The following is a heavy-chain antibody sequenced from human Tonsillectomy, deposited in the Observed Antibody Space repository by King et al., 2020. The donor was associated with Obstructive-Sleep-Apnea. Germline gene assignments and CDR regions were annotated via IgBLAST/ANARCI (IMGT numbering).Heavy chain of an antibody. Sequence: QLQESDPGLVKPSETLSLTCTVSGGSISSYYWSWIRQTPGKGLEWIGYIYYSGSTNYNPSLKSRVTISVDTSKNQFSLKLRSVTAADTAVYYCAAIAVAGSFYYYAMDVWGQGTTVTVSS. D-gene: IGHD6-19*01. J-gene: IGHJ6*02. CDR1: GGSISSYY. CDR3: AAIAVAGSFYYYAMDV. CDR2: IYYSGST. V-gene: IGHV4-59*08.